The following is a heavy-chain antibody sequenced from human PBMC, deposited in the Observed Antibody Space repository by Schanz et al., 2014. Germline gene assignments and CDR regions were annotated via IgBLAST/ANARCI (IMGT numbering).Heavy chain of an antibody. V-gene: IGHV3-11*06. Sequence: VQLVESGGGLVKPGGSLRLSCTASGFTFSDYKMSWIRQAPGKGLEWVSYISSSSTYTNYADSVKGRFTISRDNAKNSLYVQMKSLRAEDTAVYYCASRSVYAPTWGQGILVTVSS. CDR1: GFTFSDYK. CDR3: ASRSVYAPT. J-gene: IGHJ5*02. D-gene: IGHD2-8*01. CDR2: ISSSSTYT.